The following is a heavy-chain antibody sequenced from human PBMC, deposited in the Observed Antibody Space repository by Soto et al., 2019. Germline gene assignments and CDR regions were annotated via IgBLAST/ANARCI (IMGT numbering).Heavy chain of an antibody. CDR2: IYHSGST. V-gene: IGHV4-30-2*01. Sequence: PSETLSLTCAVSGGSISSGGYSWSWIRQPPGKGLEWIGYIYHSGSTYYNPSLKSRVTISVDRSKNQFSLKLSSVTAADTAVYYRARVGGFRATPLAYWGQGTLVTVAS. CDR1: GGSISSGGYS. CDR3: ARVGGFRATPLAY. J-gene: IGHJ4*02. D-gene: IGHD3-10*01.